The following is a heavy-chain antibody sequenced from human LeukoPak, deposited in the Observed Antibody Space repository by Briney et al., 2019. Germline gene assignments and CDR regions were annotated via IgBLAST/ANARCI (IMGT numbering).Heavy chain of an antibody. Sequence: QPGGSLRLSCAASGFTFNTYAMTWVRQAPGKGLEWVSTISGSGTTTYYADSVKGRFTIPRDNSKNTLYVQMNSLRAEDTAVYYCAKSSSGWYDLRHWGQGTLVTVSS. CDR1: GFTFNTYA. D-gene: IGHD6-19*01. CDR2: ISGSGTTT. CDR3: AKSSSGWYDLRH. J-gene: IGHJ4*02. V-gene: IGHV3-23*01.